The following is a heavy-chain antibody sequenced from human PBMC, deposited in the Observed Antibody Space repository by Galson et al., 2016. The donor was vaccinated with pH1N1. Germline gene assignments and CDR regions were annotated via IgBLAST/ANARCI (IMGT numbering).Heavy chain of an antibody. CDR1: GFSLSSSGVG. Sequence: PALVKPTQTVTLTCTVSGFSLSSSGVGVAWIRQPPGKALEWLALIYWDDDKRYGPSLKSRLTITKATSKNQVVLTMTNMDPMDTATYYCAHREVMITNAFDFWGQGTMVTVSS. V-gene: IGHV2-5*05. CDR3: AHREVMITNAFDF. J-gene: IGHJ3*01. D-gene: IGHD3-16*01. CDR2: IYWDDDK.